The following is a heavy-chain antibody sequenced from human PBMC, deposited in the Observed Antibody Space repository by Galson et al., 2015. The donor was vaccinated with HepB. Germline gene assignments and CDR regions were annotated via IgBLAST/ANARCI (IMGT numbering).Heavy chain of an antibody. D-gene: IGHD3-22*01. CDR3: VRVNSYDGSAYRVFDF. Sequence: SLRLSCAASAFTFRTYWMAWVRQAPGQGLEWVASIETDGSERNYVDSVRGRFTISRDNARSLLYLYMNSVRVDDTAVYYCVRVNSYDGSAYRVFDFWGQGAPVTVSS. J-gene: IGHJ4*02. V-gene: IGHV3-7*03. CDR1: AFTFRTYW. CDR2: IETDGSER.